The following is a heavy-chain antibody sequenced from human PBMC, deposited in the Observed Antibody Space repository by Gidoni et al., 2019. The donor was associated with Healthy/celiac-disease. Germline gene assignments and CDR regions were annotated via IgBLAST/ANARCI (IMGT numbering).Heavy chain of an antibody. Sequence: QVQLVESGGGVVQPGRSRRLSCAASGCTFSSYGRHWVRQAPGKGLGWVAFISYDGSNKYYADSVKGRFTISRDNSKNTLYLQMNSLRAEDTAVYYCAKGWGVATDYGMDVWGQGTTVTVSS. V-gene: IGHV3-30*18. CDR2: ISYDGSNK. J-gene: IGHJ6*02. CDR3: AKGWGVATDYGMDV. D-gene: IGHD3-10*01. CDR1: GCTFSSYG.